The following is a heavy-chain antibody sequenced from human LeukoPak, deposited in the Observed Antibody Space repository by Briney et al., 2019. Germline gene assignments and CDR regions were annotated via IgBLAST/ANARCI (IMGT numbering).Heavy chain of an antibody. D-gene: IGHD4-11*01. CDR3: ARGLVPGFLDY. CDR2: IYSGGST. CDR1: GFSVSRNY. V-gene: IGHV3-66*01. Sequence: GGSLRLSCAASGFSVSRNYMTWVRQAPGEGLEWVSLIYSGGSTSYADSVKGRFTISRDNSKNTLYLQMNSLRAEDTAVYYCARGLVPGFLDYWGQGTPVTVSS. J-gene: IGHJ4*02.